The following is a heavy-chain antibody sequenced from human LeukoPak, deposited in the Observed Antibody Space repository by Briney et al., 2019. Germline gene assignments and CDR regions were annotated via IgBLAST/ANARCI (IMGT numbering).Heavy chain of an antibody. Sequence: GGSLRLSCAASGFTFDDYAMHWVRQAPGQGLEWVCLISWDGGSTYYADSVKGRFTISRDNSKNSLYLQMNSLRAEDTVVYYCAKDQFQVDAISESSSWYYWGQGTLVTVSS. CDR2: ISWDGGST. J-gene: IGHJ4*02. D-gene: IGHD6-13*01. CDR1: GFTFDDYA. V-gene: IGHV3-43D*03. CDR3: AKDQFQVDAISESSSWYY.